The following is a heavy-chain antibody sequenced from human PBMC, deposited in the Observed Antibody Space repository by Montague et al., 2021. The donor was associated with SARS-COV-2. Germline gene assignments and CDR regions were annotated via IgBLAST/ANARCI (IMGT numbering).Heavy chain of an antibody. CDR1: GGSISSYY. V-gene: IGHV4-59*12. Sequence: SETLSLTCTVSGGSISSYYWSWIRQPPGKGLEWIGYIYYSGSTNXXPSLKGRVTISVDTSKNQFSLKLSSVTAADTAVYYCASVSDSGYAFDYWGQGTLVTVSS. CDR3: ASVSDSGYAFDY. CDR2: IYYSGST. J-gene: IGHJ4*02. D-gene: IGHD2-2*01.